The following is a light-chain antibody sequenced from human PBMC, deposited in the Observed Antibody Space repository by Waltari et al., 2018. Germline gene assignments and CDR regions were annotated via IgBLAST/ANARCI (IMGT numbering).Light chain of an antibody. Sequence: DIQMTQSPSSLSASVGDRVTITCRASQDINSYVAWYQQKPGEVPKFLIYAASTLQSGVPSRFGGSRSGTDFTLTISSLQPEDVAVYYCQKYNSPPWTFGQGTKVEIK. J-gene: IGKJ1*01. CDR3: QKYNSPPWT. V-gene: IGKV1-27*01. CDR1: QDINSY. CDR2: AAS.